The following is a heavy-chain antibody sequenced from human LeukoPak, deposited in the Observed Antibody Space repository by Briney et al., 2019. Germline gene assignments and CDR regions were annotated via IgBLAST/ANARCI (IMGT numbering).Heavy chain of an antibody. Sequence: AGSLRLSCAASGFSFSSFAMSWVRQAPGRGMEWVSVISGSGGSTSYADSVRGRFTISRDKSKKSMYLKMRSLRAEDTAVYYCAKDRGSWDAFDVWGQGTSVTVSS. CDR3: AKDRGSWDAFDV. CDR2: ISGSGGST. D-gene: IGHD3-10*01. J-gene: IGHJ3*01. V-gene: IGHV3-23*01. CDR1: GFSFSSFA.